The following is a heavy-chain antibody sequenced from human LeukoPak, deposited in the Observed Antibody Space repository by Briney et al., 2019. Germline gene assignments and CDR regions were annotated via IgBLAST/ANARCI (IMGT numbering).Heavy chain of an antibody. CDR1: GGSTSNYH. CDR2: IYYSGTT. CDR3: ERQLYSGDSSFDS. J-gene: IGHJ4*02. V-gene: IGHV4-59*08. D-gene: IGHD1-26*01. Sequence: PSETLSLTPTLSGGSTSNYHWSWIRQPPRRGPGCIGYIYYSGTTNCNPSLKSRVTMSVITSTNQFSLKLTSVTAADTAVYYCERQLYSGDSSFDSRGQGTLGTVSS.